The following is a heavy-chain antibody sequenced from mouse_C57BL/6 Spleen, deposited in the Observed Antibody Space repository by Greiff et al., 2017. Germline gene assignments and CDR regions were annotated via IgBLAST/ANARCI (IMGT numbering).Heavy chain of an antibody. D-gene: IGHD1-1*01. CDR3: ARPNYGSSLFAD. CDR2: IDPSDSET. Sequence: QVQLQQPGAELVRPGSSVKLSCKASGYTFTSYWMHWVKQRPIQGLEWIGNIDPSDSETHYNQKFKDKATLTVDKSSSTAYMQLSSLTSEDSAVYYCARPNYGSSLFADWGQGTLVTVSA. CDR1: GYTFTSYW. V-gene: IGHV1-52*01. J-gene: IGHJ3*01.